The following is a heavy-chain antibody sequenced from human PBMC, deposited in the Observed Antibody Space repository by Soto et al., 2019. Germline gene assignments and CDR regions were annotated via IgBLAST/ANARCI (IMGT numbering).Heavy chain of an antibody. CDR2: IIPIFGTA. D-gene: IGHD1-1*01. Sequence: VQLVQSGAEVKKPGSSVKVSCKASGGTFTNYAFSWVRQAPGQGLEWLGGIIPIFGTADYAQKFQGRVRITADEPTDSVRMELRGLRSDDTAVYYCWSWLKEGGIAGNYYYGMDVWGQGTTVTVSS. CDR1: GGTFTNYA. V-gene: IGHV1-69*13. J-gene: IGHJ6*02. CDR3: WSWLKEGGIAGNYYYGMDV.